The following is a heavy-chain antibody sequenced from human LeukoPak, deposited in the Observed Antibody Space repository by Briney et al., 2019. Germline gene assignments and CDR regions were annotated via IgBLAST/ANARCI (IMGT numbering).Heavy chain of an antibody. V-gene: IGHV4-4*09. CDR1: GVSMSAYQ. CDR3: ATSNDAKIAPFDH. CDR2: INTKGET. D-gene: IGHD2-21*01. J-gene: IGHJ4*02. Sequence: SETLSLTCTVSGVSMSAYQWSWVRQSPEKGLEWIGCINTKGETSYNPSLKSRVTTSVDTSKSQFSLRLTSVTAADTAVYYCATSNDAKIAPFDHWGQGAPVTV.